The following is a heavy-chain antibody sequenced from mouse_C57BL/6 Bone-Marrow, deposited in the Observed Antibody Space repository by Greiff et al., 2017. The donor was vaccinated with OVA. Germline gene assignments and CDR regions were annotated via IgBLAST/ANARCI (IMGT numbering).Heavy chain of an antibody. CDR2: ISSGGSYT. D-gene: IGHD1-1*01. V-gene: IGHV5-6*01. CDR1: GFTFSSYG. J-gene: IGHJ3*01. CDR3: ARDGSSYDWFAY. Sequence: VQLKESGGDLVKPGGSLKLSCAASGFTFSSYGMSWVRQTPDKRLEWVATISSGGSYTYYPDSVKGRFTISSDNAKTTLYLQMSSLKSEDTAMYYCARDGSSYDWFAYWGQGTLVTVSA.